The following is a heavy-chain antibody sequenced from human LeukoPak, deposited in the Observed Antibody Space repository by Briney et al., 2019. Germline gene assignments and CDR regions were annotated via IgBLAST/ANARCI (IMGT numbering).Heavy chain of an antibody. CDR2: ISWNGAIM. Sequence: PGGSLRLSCATSGFTFDDYGMHWVRQAPRKGLEWVSGISWNGAIMVYANSVKGRFTISRDNAKNSLYLQMNSLRAEDTALYYCAKDISIGGFADGYFYGMDAWGQGTTVTVSS. V-gene: IGHV3-9*01. CDR1: GFTFDDYG. J-gene: IGHJ6*02. CDR3: AKDISIGGFADGYFYGMDA. D-gene: IGHD4-23*01.